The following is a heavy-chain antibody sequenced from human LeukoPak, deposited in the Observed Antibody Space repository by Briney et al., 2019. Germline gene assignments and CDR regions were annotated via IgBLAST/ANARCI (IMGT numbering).Heavy chain of an antibody. Sequence: GGCLRLSCAASGFTVSSNYMSWVRQAPGKGLEWVSVIYSGGSTYYADSVKGRFTISRDNSKNTLYLQMNSLRAEDTAVYYCARETGTMVRGDMYNWFDPWGQGTLVTVSS. CDR2: IYSGGST. J-gene: IGHJ5*02. D-gene: IGHD3-10*01. V-gene: IGHV3-53*01. CDR3: ARETGTMVRGDMYNWFDP. CDR1: GFTVSSNY.